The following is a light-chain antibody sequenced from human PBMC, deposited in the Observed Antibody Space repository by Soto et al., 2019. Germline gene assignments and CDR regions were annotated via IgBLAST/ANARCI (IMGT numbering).Light chain of an antibody. CDR2: GAS. CDR1: QSVNNNY. J-gene: IGKJ2*01. CDR3: HQYGSSPQT. V-gene: IGKV3-20*01. Sequence: EMVLTQSPGSLSLSPGERATLSCRASQSVNNNYFAWYQQKRGQAPRLLIYGASSRATGIPDRFSGSGSGTDFTLTISRLEPEDFAVYYCHQYGSSPQTFGQGTDLEIK.